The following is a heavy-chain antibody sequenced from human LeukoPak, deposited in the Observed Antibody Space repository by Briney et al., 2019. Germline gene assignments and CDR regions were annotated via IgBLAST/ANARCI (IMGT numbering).Heavy chain of an antibody. CDR1: GYTFTSYD. D-gene: IGHD2-15*01. J-gene: IGHJ6*03. CDR2: VNPNSGNT. V-gene: IGHV1-8*03. Sequence: ASVKVSCKASGYTFTSYDINWVRQATGQGLEWMGWVNPNSGNTGYAQKFQGRVTITRNTSISTAYMELSSLRSEDTAVYYCARDVGEYYYMDVWGKGTTVTVSS. CDR3: ARDVGEYYYMDV.